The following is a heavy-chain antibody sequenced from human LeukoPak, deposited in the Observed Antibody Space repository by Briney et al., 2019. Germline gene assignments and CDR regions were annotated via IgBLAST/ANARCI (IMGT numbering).Heavy chain of an antibody. V-gene: IGHV1-8*01. CDR2: MNPNSGNT. CDR1: GYTFTSYD. J-gene: IGHJ6*02. D-gene: IGHD5-24*01. CDR3: ARGPVRDGYNYYYYGMDV. Sequence: ASVKVSCKASGYTFTSYDINWVRQATGQGLEWMGWMNPNSGNTGYAQKFQGRVTMTRNTSISTAYMELSSLRSEDTAVYYCARGPVRDGYNYYYYGMDVWGQGTTVTVSS.